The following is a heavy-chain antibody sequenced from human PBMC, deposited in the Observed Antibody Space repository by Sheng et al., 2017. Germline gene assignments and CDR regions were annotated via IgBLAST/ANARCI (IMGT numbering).Heavy chain of an antibody. CDR1: GFTFSSYG. CDR2: ISYDGSNK. CDR3: AKDPHWGTMVRGRYGMDV. Sequence: QVQLVQSGGGVVQPGRSLRLSCAASGFTFSSYGMHWVRQAPGKGLEWVAVISYDGSNKYYADSVKGRFTISRDNSKNTLYLQMNSLRPEDTAVYYCAKDPHWGTMVRGRYGMDVWGQGTTVTVSS. J-gene: IGHJ6*02. V-gene: IGHV3-30*18. D-gene: IGHD3-10*01.